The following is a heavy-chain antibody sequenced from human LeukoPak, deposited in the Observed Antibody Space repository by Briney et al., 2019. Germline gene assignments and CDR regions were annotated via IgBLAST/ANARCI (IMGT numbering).Heavy chain of an antibody. V-gene: IGHV4-39*01. CDR2: ISYSGTT. Sequence: PSETLSLTCTVSGGSISNKSHYWGWIRQTPGKGLEWIGSISYSGTTYYNPSLKSRVTISVDTSKNQFSLKLTSVTAADTAVYYCAGSVYYDSSGYYWGAFGLWGQGTMVTVSS. D-gene: IGHD3-22*01. J-gene: IGHJ3*01. CDR3: AGSVYYDSSGYYWGAFGL. CDR1: GGSISNKSHY.